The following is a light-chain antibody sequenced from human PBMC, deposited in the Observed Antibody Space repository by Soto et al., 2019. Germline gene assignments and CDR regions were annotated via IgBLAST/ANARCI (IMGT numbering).Light chain of an antibody. CDR2: AAP. J-gene: IGKJ1*01. Sequence: EIVMTLSPATLSGSPGERATLSCRGSQSASNNYLAWYPQKPAQAPRLLISAAPNRATGIPDRFSGSGSGTDFTLTISRLEPEDFAVYYCPQSGSSGTFGQGTKVDIK. CDR3: PQSGSSGT. V-gene: IGKV3-20*01. CDR1: QSASNNY.